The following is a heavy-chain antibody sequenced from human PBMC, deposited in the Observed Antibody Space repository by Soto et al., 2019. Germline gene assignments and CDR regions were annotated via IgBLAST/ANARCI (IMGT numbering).Heavy chain of an antibody. D-gene: IGHD1-26*01. J-gene: IGHJ6*02. V-gene: IGHV3-21*01. CDR3: ARDLWWELPLGYYYYGMDV. CDR1: GFTFSSYS. CDR2: ISSSSSYI. Sequence: PVGSLRLSCAASGFTFSSYSMNWVRQAPGKGLEWVSSISSSSSYIYYADSVKGRFTISRDNAKNSLYLQMNSLRAEDTAVYYCARDLWWELPLGYYYYGMDVWGQGTTVTVSS.